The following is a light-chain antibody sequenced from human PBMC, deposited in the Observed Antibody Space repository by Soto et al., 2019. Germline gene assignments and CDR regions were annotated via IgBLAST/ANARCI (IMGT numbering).Light chain of an antibody. CDR2: EVS. CDR1: NSDIGAYDY. Sequence: QSALTQPAFVSGSPGQSITISCTGTNSDIGAYDYVSWYQQHAGKAPKLIIFEVSNRPSGVSSRFSGSKSGNTASLTISGLQAEDEADYYCSAYISSSTLVLFGGGTKVTVL. CDR3: SAYISSSTLVL. J-gene: IGLJ2*01. V-gene: IGLV2-14*01.